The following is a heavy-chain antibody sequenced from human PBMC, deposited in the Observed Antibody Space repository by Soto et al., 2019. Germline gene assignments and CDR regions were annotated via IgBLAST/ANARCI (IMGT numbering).Heavy chain of an antibody. CDR2: ISYDGSNK. D-gene: IGHD2-15*01. CDR1: GFTFSSYG. Sequence: GSLRLSCAASGFTFSSYGMHWVRQAPGKGLEWVAVISYDGSNKYYADSVKGRFTISRDNSKNTLYLQMNSLRAEDTAVYYCARGNCSGGSCPAFLVDYFDYWGQGTLVTVSS. J-gene: IGHJ4*02. V-gene: IGHV3-30*03. CDR3: ARGNCSGGSCPAFLVDYFDY.